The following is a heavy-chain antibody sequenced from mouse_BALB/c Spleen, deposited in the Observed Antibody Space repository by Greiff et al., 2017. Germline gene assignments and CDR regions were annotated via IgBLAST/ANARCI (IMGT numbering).Heavy chain of an antibody. CDR2: ISYSGST. CDR1: GYSITSDYA. CDR3: ARSGDGNYDYAMDY. V-gene: IGHV3-2*02. Sequence: EVQGVESGPGLVKPSQSLSLTCTVTGYSITSDYAWNWIRQFPGNKLEWMGYISYSGSTSYNPSLKSRISITRDTSKNQFFLQLNSVTTEDTATYYCARSGDGNYDYAMDYWGQGTSVTVSS. J-gene: IGHJ4*01. D-gene: IGHD2-1*01.